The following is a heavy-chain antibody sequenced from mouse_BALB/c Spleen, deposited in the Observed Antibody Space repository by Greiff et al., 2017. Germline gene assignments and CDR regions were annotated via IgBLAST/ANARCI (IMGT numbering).Heavy chain of an antibody. CDR1: GSPFSSYW. CDR3: GRKNTRGWFDY. J-gene: IGHJ3*01. CDR2: ILTGSGST. V-gene: IGHV1-9*01. Sequence: QVQLKQSGPELMKPGASVSISCKATGSPFSSYWIEWVKQRPGHGLEWIGEILTGSGSTNYTEKFKGKATFTAETASNTAYMQLSSLTSEDSAVYYCGRKNTRGWFDYGGQGTLVTVSA. D-gene: IGHD5-2*01.